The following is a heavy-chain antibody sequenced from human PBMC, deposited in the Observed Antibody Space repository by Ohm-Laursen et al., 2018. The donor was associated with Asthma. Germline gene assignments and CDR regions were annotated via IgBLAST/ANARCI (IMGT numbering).Heavy chain of an antibody. D-gene: IGHD3-3*01. CDR3: ARDVMEWYLPAFDF. V-gene: IGHV3-53*05. Sequence: SLRLSCAASGFTVSSNCMSWVRQTPGKGLEWVSILYSGGTTYYADSVNGRFTVSRDDSKNTLYLQMNSLRPDDTAVYYCARDVMEWYLPAFDFWGQGTLVTVSS. CDR1: GFTVSSNC. CDR2: LYSGGTT. J-gene: IGHJ4*02.